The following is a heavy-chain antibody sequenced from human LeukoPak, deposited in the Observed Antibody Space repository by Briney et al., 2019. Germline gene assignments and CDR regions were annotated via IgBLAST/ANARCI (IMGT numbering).Heavy chain of an antibody. CDR3: ARRRVGATSWFDP. D-gene: IGHD1-26*01. CDR2: INHSGST. J-gene: IGHJ5*02. Sequence: GSLRLSCTASGFTFSGAWMTWIRQPPGKGLEWIGEINHSGSTNYNPSLKSRVTISVDTSKNQFSLKLSSVTAADTAVYYCARRRVGATSWFDPWGQGTLVTVSS. CDR1: GFTFSGAW. V-gene: IGHV4-34*01.